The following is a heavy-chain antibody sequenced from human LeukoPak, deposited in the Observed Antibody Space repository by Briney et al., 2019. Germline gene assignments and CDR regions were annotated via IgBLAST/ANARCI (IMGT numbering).Heavy chain of an antibody. CDR2: ISGSGGST. D-gene: IGHD6-19*01. CDR1: GFTFSSYA. CDR3: AKVSGWHPYYFDY. V-gene: IGHV3-23*01. J-gene: IGHJ4*02. Sequence: GGSLRLSCAGSGFTFSSYAMSWVRQAPGKGLEWVSAISGSGGSTYYADSVKGRFTISRDNSKNTLYLQMNSLRAEDTAVYYCAKVSGWHPYYFDYWGQGTLVTVSS.